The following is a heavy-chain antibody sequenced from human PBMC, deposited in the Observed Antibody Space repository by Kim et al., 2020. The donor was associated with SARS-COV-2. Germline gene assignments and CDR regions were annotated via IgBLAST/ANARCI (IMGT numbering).Heavy chain of an antibody. CDR3: ATSKVVAGPTEWFDP. CDR1: GYTLPELS. V-gene: IGHV1-24*01. Sequence: ASVKVSCKVSGYTLPELSMHWVRQAPGKGLEWMGGFDPEDGETIYAQKFQGRVTMTEDTSTDTAYMELSSLRSEDTAVYYCATSKVVAGPTEWFDPWGQGTLVTVSS. CDR2: FDPEDGET. D-gene: IGHD6-19*01. J-gene: IGHJ5*02.